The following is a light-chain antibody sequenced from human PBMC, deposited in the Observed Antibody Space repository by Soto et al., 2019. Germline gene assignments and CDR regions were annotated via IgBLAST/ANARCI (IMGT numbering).Light chain of an antibody. V-gene: IGLV2-14*01. J-gene: IGLJ2*01. CDR3: SSYTSSSTLVV. CDR1: SSDVGGYNY. Sequence: QSALTQPASVSGSPGQSITISCTGTSSDVGGYNYVSWYQQHPGKAPKLMIYEVSNRPSGVSNRFSGSKSGNTASLTISGLQAEDEADYYCSSYTSSSTLVVFGGGTKVIV. CDR2: EVS.